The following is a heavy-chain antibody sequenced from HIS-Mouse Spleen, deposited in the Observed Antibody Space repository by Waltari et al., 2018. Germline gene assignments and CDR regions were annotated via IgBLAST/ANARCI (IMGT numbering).Heavy chain of an antibody. Sequence: QLQLQESGPGLVKPSETLSLTCTVSGGSISSSSYYWGWIRQPPGKGLEWIGSIYYSGRTYYNPALKSRVTISVDTSKNQFSLKLSSVTAADTAVYYCARRRGWFDYWGQGTLVTVSS. CDR1: GGSISSSSYY. V-gene: IGHV4-39*01. D-gene: IGHD6-19*01. CDR3: ARRRGWFDY. CDR2: IYYSGRT. J-gene: IGHJ4*02.